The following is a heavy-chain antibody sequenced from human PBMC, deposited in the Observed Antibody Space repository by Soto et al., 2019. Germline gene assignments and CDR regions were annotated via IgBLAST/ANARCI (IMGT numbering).Heavy chain of an antibody. Sequence: QVQLVESGGGVVQPGRSLRLSCAASGFSFSSYGMHWVRQAPGKGLEWVAVIWHDGSNRYYADSVKGRFTISRDDSRKTLYLQMNSLRVEDPAVYYCARGPRMGRGSNVTGYFDYWGQGTLVTVSS. CDR1: GFSFSSYG. CDR3: ARGPRMGRGSNVTGYFDY. D-gene: IGHD3-10*01. J-gene: IGHJ4*02. CDR2: IWHDGSNR. V-gene: IGHV3-33*01.